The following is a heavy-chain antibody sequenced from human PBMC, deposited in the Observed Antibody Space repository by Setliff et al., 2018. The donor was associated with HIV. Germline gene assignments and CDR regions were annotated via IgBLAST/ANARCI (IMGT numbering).Heavy chain of an antibody. CDR3: ARLGDYDSSGYSWFDY. Sequence: PSETLSLTCAVSGYSLSSDYYWGWIRQPPGKGLEWIASIYHSGSTYYNPSLKSRVIISVDTSKNQFSLKLNSVTAADTAIYYCARLGDYDSSGYSWFDYWGQGTLVTVSS. V-gene: IGHV4-38-2*01. CDR1: GYSLSSDYY. J-gene: IGHJ4*02. CDR2: IYHSGST. D-gene: IGHD3-22*01.